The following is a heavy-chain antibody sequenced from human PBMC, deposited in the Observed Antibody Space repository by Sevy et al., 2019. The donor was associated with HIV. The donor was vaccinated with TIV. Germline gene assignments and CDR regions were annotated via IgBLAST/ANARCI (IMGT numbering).Heavy chain of an antibody. CDR2: TYYRSKWYN. V-gene: IGHV6-1*01. CDR3: ARNPPYCSSTSCHFDY. CDR1: GDSVSSNSAA. Sequence: KQSQTLSLTCAISGDSVSSNSAAWNWIRQSPSRGLEWLGRTYYRSKWYNDYAVSVKSRITINPDTSKNQFSLQLNSVTPADTAVYYCARNPPYCSSTSCHFDYWGQGTLVTVSS. D-gene: IGHD2-2*01. J-gene: IGHJ4*02.